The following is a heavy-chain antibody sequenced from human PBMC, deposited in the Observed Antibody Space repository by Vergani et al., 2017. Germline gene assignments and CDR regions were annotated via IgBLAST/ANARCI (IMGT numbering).Heavy chain of an antibody. D-gene: IGHD3-22*01. J-gene: IGHJ3*02. V-gene: IGHV4-61*02. CDR1: GGSISSGSYY. Sequence: QVQLQESGPGLVKPSQTLSLTCTVSGGSISSGSYYWSWIRQPAGKGLEWIGYIYHSGSPHYNPSLKSRVTISVDTSKNQFSLKLSSVTAADTAVYYCARTYDSSGYYFEGDAFDIWGQGTMVTVSS. CDR3: ARTYDSSGYYFEGDAFDI. CDR2: IYHSGSP.